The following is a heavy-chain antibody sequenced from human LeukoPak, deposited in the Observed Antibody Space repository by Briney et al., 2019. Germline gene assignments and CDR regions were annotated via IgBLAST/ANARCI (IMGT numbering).Heavy chain of an antibody. CDR1: LFTLSSYV. D-gene: IGHD2-15*01. V-gene: IGHV3-23*01. J-gene: IGHJ4*02. CDR2: IGISGGST. CDR3: AKDLGTPYNFDS. Sequence: GGSLRLSCVASLFTLSSYVMGGVRPAPGKGVEWVSGIGISGGSTYFADSAKGGFTISRDNSKNTLYLQMNRLRDEETAVYYCAKDLGTPYNFDSWGEGTLVTVSS.